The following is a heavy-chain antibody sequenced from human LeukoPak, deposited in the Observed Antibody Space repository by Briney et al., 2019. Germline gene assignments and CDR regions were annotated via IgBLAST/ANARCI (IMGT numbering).Heavy chain of an antibody. V-gene: IGHV1-2*02. J-gene: IGHJ4*02. Sequence: ASVTVSCKASGYTFTGYYMHWVRQSPGQGLEWMGWINPNSGGTNYAQKFQGRVTMTRDTSISTAYMELSRLRSDDTAVYYCARDLYSGSPFDYWGQGTLATVSS. CDR1: GYTFTGYY. CDR3: ARDLYSGSPFDY. D-gene: IGHD1-26*01. CDR2: INPNSGGT.